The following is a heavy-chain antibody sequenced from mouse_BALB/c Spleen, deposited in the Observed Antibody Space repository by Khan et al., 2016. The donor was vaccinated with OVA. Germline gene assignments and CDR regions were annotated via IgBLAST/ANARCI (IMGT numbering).Heavy chain of an antibody. CDR2: IDPANGDT. Sequence: VQLKESGAELVKPGASVKLSCTASGFNIKDTYIHWVKQRPEQGLEWIGRIDPANGDTKCDPKFQGKATLKADTSSNTAYLQLSSLTSEDTAVYYCGRCFSQLYGGGWFAYWGQGTLVTVSA. V-gene: IGHV14-3*02. J-gene: IGHJ3*01. D-gene: IGHD1-1*01. CDR1: GFNIKDTY. CDR3: GRCFSQLYGGGWFAY.